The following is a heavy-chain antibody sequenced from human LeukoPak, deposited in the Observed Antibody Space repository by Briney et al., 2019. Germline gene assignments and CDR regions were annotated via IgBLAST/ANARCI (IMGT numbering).Heavy chain of an antibody. J-gene: IGHJ4*02. CDR2: VYYSGST. CDR1: GGSISSYY. Sequence: SETLSLTCTVSGGSISSYYWSWIRQPPGKGLEWIGYVYYSGSTNYNPSLKSRVTISVDTSKNQFSLKLSSVTAADTAVYYCARARTYYDFWSGYYTGPYYFDYWGQGTLVTVSS. CDR3: ARARTYYDFWSGYYTGPYYFDY. V-gene: IGHV4-59*12. D-gene: IGHD3-3*01.